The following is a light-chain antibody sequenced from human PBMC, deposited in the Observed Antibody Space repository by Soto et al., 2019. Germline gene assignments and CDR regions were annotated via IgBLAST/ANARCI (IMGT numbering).Light chain of an antibody. CDR3: QQYESPPYT. Sequence: DFVMTQSPSSLSASEGDRVTITCQASQDISNSLNWYRQIPGRAPDLLIYSASTLETGVPSRFSGSGSETHFTFTITSVQPEDFATYYCQQYESPPYTFGQGTKLEV. CDR2: SAS. J-gene: IGKJ2*01. V-gene: IGKV1-33*01. CDR1: QDISNS.